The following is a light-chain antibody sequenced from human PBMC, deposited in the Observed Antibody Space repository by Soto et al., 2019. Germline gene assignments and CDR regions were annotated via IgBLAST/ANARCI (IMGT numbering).Light chain of an antibody. V-gene: IGKV3-15*01. CDR3: QQYNNWPPS. CDR1: QSVSSN. Sequence: EIVMTQSPATLSVSPGERATLSCRASQSVSSNLAWYQQKPGQAPRLLIYGASTRATGIPARFSGSGSGTEFTLPISSLQSEDCAVYYCQQYNNWPPSFGGGTSVDIK. CDR2: GAS. J-gene: IGKJ4*01.